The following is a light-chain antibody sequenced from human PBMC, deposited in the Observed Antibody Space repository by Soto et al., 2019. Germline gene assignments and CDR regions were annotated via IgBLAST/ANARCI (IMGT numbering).Light chain of an antibody. V-gene: IGLV1-47*02. Sequence: QSVLSQPPSASGTPGQRVTISCSGSSSNIGNNYVYWYHQLPGTAPKLLIYSNTQRPSGVPDRFSGSKSGTSASLAISGLRSEDEADYYCAAWDDSLSGYVFGTGTK. J-gene: IGLJ1*01. CDR3: AAWDDSLSGYV. CDR1: SSNIGNNY. CDR2: SNT.